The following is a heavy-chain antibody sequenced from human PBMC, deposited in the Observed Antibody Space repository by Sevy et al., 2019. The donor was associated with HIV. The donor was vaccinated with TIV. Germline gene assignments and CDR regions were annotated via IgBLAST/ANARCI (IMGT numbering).Heavy chain of an antibody. V-gene: IGHV3-30*18. CDR3: AKDQGRLLELDF. D-gene: IGHD1-7*01. Sequence: GGSLRLSCAASGFTFSNYGMHWVRQAPGKGLEWVAVISYDGSIKYYADSVRGRFTISRDNSKNTLYLQMNSLRPEDTTMYFCAKDQGRLLELDFWGHGTLVTVSS. CDR1: GFTFSNYG. CDR2: ISYDGSIK. J-gene: IGHJ4*01.